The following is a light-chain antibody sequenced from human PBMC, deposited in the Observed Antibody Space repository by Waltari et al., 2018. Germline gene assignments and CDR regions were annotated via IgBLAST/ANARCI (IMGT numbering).Light chain of an antibody. Sequence: QSVLTQPPSVSGAPGQRVTISCTGTSSNFGAGYDVHWYQHLPGRAPKLHIKENRKRPSGVPDRFSGSNSGNVASLAITGLQPEDEADYYCQSFDTGLGGSVFGTGTKVSVL. J-gene: IGLJ1*01. V-gene: IGLV1-40*01. CDR1: SSNFGAGYD. CDR3: QSFDTGLGGSV. CDR2: ENR.